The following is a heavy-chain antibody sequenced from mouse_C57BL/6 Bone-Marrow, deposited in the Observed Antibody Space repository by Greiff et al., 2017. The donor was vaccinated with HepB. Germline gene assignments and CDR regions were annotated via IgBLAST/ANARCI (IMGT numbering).Heavy chain of an antibody. D-gene: IGHD4-1*01. CDR3: ARNWDWYFDV. J-gene: IGHJ1*03. CDR2: IYPRDGST. CDR1: GYTFTSYD. V-gene: IGHV1-85*01. Sequence: VQGVESGPELVKPGASVKLSCKASGYTFTSYDINWVKQRPGQGLEWIGWIYPRDGSTKYNEKFKGKATLTVDTSSSTAYMELHSLTSEDSAVYFCARNWDWYFDVWGTGTTVTVSS.